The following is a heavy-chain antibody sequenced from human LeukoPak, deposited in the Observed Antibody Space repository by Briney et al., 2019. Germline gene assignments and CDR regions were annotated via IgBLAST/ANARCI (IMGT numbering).Heavy chain of an antibody. Sequence: KTSETLSLTCTVSGGSISSSSYYWGWIRQPPGKGLGWIGSIYYSGSTYYNPSLKSRVTISVDTSKNQFSLKLSSVTAADTAVYYCARPQRDAFGIWGQGTMVTVSS. CDR3: ARPQRDAFGI. V-gene: IGHV4-39*01. CDR2: IYYSGST. CDR1: GGSISSSSYY. J-gene: IGHJ3*02.